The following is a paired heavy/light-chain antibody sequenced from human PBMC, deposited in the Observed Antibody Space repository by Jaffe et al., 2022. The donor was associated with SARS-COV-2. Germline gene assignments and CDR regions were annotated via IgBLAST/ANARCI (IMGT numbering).Light chain of an antibody. Sequence: QSALTQPASVSGSPGQSITISCTGTSSDVGTYALVSWYQQHPGKAPKLIIYEGSKRPSGVPNRFSGSESGNTASLTISGLQAEDEADYYCCSYAGSSTWVFGGGTKLTVL. J-gene: IGLJ3*02. CDR3: CSYAGSSTWV. CDR1: SSDVGTYAL. V-gene: IGLV2-23*01. CDR2: EGS.
Heavy chain of an antibody. CDR2: IFPAGSDA. CDR3: ARFSSATFAAPQFDP. J-gene: IGHJ5*02. CDR1: GYHFDGYW. V-gene: IGHV5-51*01. Sequence: EVQLVQSGAEVREPGESLKISCKVSGYHFDGYWIGWARQVPGRGLEWMGIIFPAGSDARYSPSFQGQVTISADISITTAYLQWSSLKASDTAMYYCARFSSATFAAPQFDPWGQGTLVTVSS.